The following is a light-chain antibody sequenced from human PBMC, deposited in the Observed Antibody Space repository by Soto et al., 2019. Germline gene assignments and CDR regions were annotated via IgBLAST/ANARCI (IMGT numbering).Light chain of an antibody. CDR1: QSVSSSY. J-gene: IGKJ5*01. Sequence: EIVLTQSPGTLCLSPGERATLSCRASQSVSSSYLAWYQQKSGQAPRLLIYGASSRATGIPDRFSGSGSGTDFTLTISRLEPEDFAVYYCQQYGGSPPLTFGQGTRLEIK. V-gene: IGKV3-20*01. CDR2: GAS. CDR3: QQYGGSPPLT.